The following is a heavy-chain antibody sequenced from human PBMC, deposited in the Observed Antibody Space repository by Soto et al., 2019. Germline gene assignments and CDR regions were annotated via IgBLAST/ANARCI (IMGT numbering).Heavy chain of an antibody. J-gene: IGHJ5*02. CDR2: IYYSGST. D-gene: IGHD2-8*01. CDR1: RGSVISMGYY. V-gene: IGHV4-31*02. CDR3: ARASAGYCTNGLCPNWFDP. Sequence: TRSPTCTVSRGSVISMGYYWSWIRQHPGKGLEWIGYIYYSGSTYYNPSLKSRITISVDTSKNQFSLKLSSVTAADTAVYYCARASAGYCTNGLCPNWFDPWGQGTPVTVSS.